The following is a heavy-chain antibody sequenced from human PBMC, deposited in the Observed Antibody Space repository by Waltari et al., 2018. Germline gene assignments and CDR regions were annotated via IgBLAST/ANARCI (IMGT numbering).Heavy chain of an antibody. CDR1: GYTFTGYF. CDR2: INPIFGTA. D-gene: IGHD5-12*01. CDR3: ASGQDGYNRFDY. Sequence: QVQLVQSGAEVKKPGASVKVSCKASGYTFTGYFLHWMRQAPGQGLEWMGRINPIFGTANYAQKFQGRVTITTDESTNTAYMELSSLRSEDTAVYYCASGQDGYNRFDYWGQGTLVTVSS. J-gene: IGHJ4*02. V-gene: IGHV1-69*01.